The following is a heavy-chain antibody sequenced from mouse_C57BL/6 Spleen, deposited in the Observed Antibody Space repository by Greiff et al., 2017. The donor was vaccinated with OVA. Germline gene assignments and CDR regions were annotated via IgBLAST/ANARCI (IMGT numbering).Heavy chain of an antibody. CDR3: ARSRAIYYGNYYFDY. CDR2: INPNNGGT. D-gene: IGHD2-1*01. CDR1: GYTFTDYS. Sequence: EVQLQQSGPELVKPGASVKISCKASGYTFTDYSMNWVKQSHGKSLEWIGDINPNNGGTSYNQKFKGKATLTVDKSSSTAYMELRSLTSEDSAVYYCARSRAIYYGNYYFDYWGQGTTLTVSS. J-gene: IGHJ2*01. V-gene: IGHV1-26*01.